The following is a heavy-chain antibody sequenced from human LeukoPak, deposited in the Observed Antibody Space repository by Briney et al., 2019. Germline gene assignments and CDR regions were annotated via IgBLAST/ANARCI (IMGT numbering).Heavy chain of an antibody. D-gene: IGHD6-19*01. CDR1: GFVFSRYW. Sequence: GGSLRLSCAASGFVFSRYWMSWVRQAPGKGLEWVASINQDESARMYVDSVKGRFTISRDNSKNTLYLQMNSLRAEDTAVYYCARGVRIAVAGNIDYWGQGTLVTVSS. J-gene: IGHJ4*02. V-gene: IGHV3-7*04. CDR2: INQDESAR. CDR3: ARGVRIAVAGNIDY.